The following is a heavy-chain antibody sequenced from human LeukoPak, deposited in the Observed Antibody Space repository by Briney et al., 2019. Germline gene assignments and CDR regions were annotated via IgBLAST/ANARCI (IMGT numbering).Heavy chain of an antibody. CDR3: ARELVGYCSSTSCYAGPIDY. J-gene: IGHJ4*02. CDR1: GITFSSYS. Sequence: PGGSLRLSCVASGITFSSYSMNWVRQAPGKGLEWVSSISSSSSYIYYADSVKGRFTISRDNAKNSLYLQMNSLRAEDTAVYYCARELVGYCSSTSCYAGPIDYWGQGTLVTVSS. CDR2: ISSSSSYI. D-gene: IGHD2-2*03. V-gene: IGHV3-21*01.